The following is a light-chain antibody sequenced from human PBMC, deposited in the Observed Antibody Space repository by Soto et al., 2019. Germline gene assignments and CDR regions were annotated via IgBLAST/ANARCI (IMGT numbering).Light chain of an antibody. V-gene: IGLV2-14*01. J-gene: IGLJ1*01. Sequence: QSALSQRASVSDSPEQSITSSCTVTSSDVGGSNHVSWYQHHPGKAPKLMIYDVTNRPSGVSHRFSGSKSGSTASLIISGLQAEDEADYYCVSFTSSTTYVFGTGTKVTVL. CDR1: SSDVGGSNH. CDR3: VSFTSSTTYV. CDR2: DVT.